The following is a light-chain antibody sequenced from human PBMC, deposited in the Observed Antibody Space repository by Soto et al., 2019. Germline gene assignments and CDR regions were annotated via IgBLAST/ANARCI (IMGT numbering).Light chain of an antibody. V-gene: IGLV2-14*03. CDR2: DVS. CDR3: SSYTSSSTYVV. Sequence: QSALTQPASVSGSPGQSITISCTGTSSDVGGYNYVSWYQHHPGKAPKLMIYDVSNRPSGVSNRFSGSKSGNMASLTISGLQAEDEADYYCSSYTSSSTYVVFGGGTKLTVL. CDR1: SSDVGGYNY. J-gene: IGLJ2*01.